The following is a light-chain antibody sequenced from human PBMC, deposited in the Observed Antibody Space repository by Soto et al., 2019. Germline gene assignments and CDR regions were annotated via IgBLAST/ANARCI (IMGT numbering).Light chain of an antibody. J-gene: IGKJ5*01. Sequence: ETVMTQSPATLSLSPGESATLSCRASQSVSSNLAWYQWRPGQAPRLLIYRASTRAPGIPARFSGSGSGTEVTLTISSLQSEDFTVYFCHQYNTWPPITFGQGTRLEIK. V-gene: IGKV3-15*01. CDR2: RAS. CDR3: HQYNTWPPIT. CDR1: QSVSSN.